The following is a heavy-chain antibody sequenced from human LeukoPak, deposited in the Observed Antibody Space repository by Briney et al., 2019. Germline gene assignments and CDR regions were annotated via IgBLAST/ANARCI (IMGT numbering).Heavy chain of an antibody. CDR1: GYTFTGYY. CDR2: INPNSGGT. V-gene: IGHV1-2*02. Sequence: ASVKVSCKASGYTFTGYYMHWVRQAPGQGLEWMGWINPNSGGTNYAQRFQGRVTMTRDTSISTAYMELSRLRSDDTAVYYCARGRSTEYYFDYWGQGTLVTVSS. D-gene: IGHD2-2*01. J-gene: IGHJ4*02. CDR3: ARGRSTEYYFDY.